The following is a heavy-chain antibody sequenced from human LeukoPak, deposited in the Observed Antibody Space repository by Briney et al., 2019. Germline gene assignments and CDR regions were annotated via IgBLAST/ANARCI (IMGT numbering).Heavy chain of an antibody. V-gene: IGHV3-23*01. J-gene: IGHJ4*02. CDR1: GFTFSNYA. CDR2: ISGSAITT. Sequence: HPGGSLRLSCTTSGFTFSNYAMSWVRQAPGKGLEWVSSISGSAITTYYADSVKGRLAISRDNSKNTLYLQMTSLRAEDTAVYYCAKDQRFGDLDDYRGQGTLVTVSS. CDR3: AKDQRFGDLDDY. D-gene: IGHD3-10*01.